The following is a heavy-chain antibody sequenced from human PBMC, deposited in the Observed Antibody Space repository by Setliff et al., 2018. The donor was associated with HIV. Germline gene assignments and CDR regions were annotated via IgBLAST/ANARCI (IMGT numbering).Heavy chain of an antibody. J-gene: IGHJ5*02. CDR2: T. CDR1: GGSFSGYY. Sequence: SETLSLTCAVYGGSFSGYYWSWIRQSPGKGLEWIGGTNYNSSLESRVTISVDRSKNQFSLKLTSVTAADTAVYYCARVARMHPFDPWGRGALVTVSS. V-gene: IGHV4-34*01. CDR3: ARVARMHPFDP.